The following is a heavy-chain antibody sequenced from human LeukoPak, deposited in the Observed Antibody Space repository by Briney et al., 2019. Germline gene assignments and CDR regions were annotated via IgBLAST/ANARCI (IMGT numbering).Heavy chain of an antibody. V-gene: IGHV3-21*04. CDR1: GFTFSDYD. D-gene: IGHD1-26*01. Sequence: GGSLRLSCAASGFTFSDYDMNWVRQAPGKGLEWVSSISSSSIYVSYADSVKGRYTISRDNAKNSLYLQMNSLRAEDTAVYYCAKDPTWELLGGSNWFDPWGQGTLVTVSS. CDR2: ISSSSIYV. CDR3: AKDPTWELLGGSNWFDP. J-gene: IGHJ5*02.